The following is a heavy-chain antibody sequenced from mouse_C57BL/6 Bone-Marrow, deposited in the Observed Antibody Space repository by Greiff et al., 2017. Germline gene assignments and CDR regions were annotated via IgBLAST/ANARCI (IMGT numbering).Heavy chain of an antibody. Sequence: QVQLQQPGAELVMPGASVKLSCKASGYTFTSYWMHWVKQRPGQGLEWIGEIDPSDSYTNYNQKFKGKSTLTVDKSSSTAYMQLSSLRSEDSAVYYCATPYYCGSSDWYFDVWGTGTTVTVSS. CDR2: IDPSDSYT. CDR1: GYTFTSYW. D-gene: IGHD1-1*01. CDR3: ATPYYCGSSDWYFDV. V-gene: IGHV1-69*01. J-gene: IGHJ1*03.